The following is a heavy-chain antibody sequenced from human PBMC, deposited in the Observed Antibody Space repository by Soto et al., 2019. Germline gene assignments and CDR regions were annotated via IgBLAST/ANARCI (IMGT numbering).Heavy chain of an antibody. J-gene: IGHJ6*02. D-gene: IGHD6-6*01. V-gene: IGHV5-10-1*03. CDR2: IDPSDSYT. CDR1: GYSFTSYW. CDR3: ARLQGGRSSTYYYYGMDV. Sequence: EVQLVQSGAEVKKPGESLRISCKGSGYSFTSYWISWVRQMPGKGLEWMGRIDPSDSYTNYSTSFQGHVTISADKSISTAYLQWSSLKASDTAMYYCARLQGGRSSTYYYYGMDVWGQGTTVTVSS.